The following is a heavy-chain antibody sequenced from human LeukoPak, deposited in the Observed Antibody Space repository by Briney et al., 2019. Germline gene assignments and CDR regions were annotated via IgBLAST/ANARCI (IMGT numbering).Heavy chain of an antibody. CDR1: GGSISSYY. CDR2: IYYSGST. CDR3: ARVSLDWGSHY. V-gene: IGHV4-59*01. D-gene: IGHD3/OR15-3a*01. Sequence: SETLSLTCTVSGGSISSYYWSWIRQPPGKGLEWIGYIYYSGSTNYNPSLKSRVTISVDTSKNQFSLKLSSVTAADTAVYYCARVSLDWGSHYWGQGTLVTVSS. J-gene: IGHJ4*02.